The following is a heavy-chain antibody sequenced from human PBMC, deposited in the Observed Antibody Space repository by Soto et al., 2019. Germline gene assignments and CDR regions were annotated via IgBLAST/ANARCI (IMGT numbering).Heavy chain of an antibody. J-gene: IGHJ1*01. V-gene: IGHV3-23*01. CDR1: GFTFSSYP. Sequence: LRLSCVGSGFTFSSYPMNWVRQAPGKGLEWVSAISGTSDMTYYANSVTGRFTISRDNSKNTLYLQVSSLRVEDTAIYYCAKYRWGATTVTSINWGRGTLVTVSS. CDR2: ISGTSDMT. CDR3: AKYRWGATTVTSIN. D-gene: IGHD4-4*01.